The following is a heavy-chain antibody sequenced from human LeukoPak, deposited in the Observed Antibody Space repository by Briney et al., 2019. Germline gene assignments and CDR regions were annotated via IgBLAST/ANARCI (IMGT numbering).Heavy chain of an antibody. CDR2: MLYDGETA. V-gene: IGHV3-30*04. CDR3: ARDPRGPTTYDHRGRDTLDY. D-gene: IGHD3-16*01. Sequence: GGSLRLSCAASGFTFSSYTLHWVRQAPGKGLEWVAVMLYDGETAYYADSVKGRFTVSRDNSKNTLYLQRNSLRHEDTAVYYCARDPRGPTTYDHRGRDTLDYWGQGTLVTVSS. J-gene: IGHJ4*02. CDR1: GFTFSSYT.